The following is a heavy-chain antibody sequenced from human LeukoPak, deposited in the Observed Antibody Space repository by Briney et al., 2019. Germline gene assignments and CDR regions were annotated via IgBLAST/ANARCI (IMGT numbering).Heavy chain of an antibody. V-gene: IGHV4-30-4*01. CDR1: GGSISSGDYY. D-gene: IGHD6-6*01. Sequence: SETLSLTCTVSGGSISSGDYYWRWLRQPPGRGLEWIGYIYYSGRTYYNPSLKSRVTISVNTSKNQFSLKLSSVTAADTAVYYCATQGPAARPGDWYFDLWGRGTLVTVSS. CDR3: ATQGPAARPGDWYFDL. J-gene: IGHJ2*01. CDR2: IYYSGRT.